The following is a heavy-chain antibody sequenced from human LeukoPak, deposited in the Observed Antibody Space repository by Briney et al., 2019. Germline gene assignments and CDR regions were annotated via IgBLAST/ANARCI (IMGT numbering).Heavy chain of an antibody. CDR2: IKKTGSET. D-gene: IGHD2-15*01. J-gene: IGHJ4*02. CDR3: AREDGYCSGGNCYSYFDS. CDR1: GFTFSHFW. Sequence: GGSLRLSCAASGFTFSHFWMSWVRQAPGKGLEWVAYIKKTGSETYYVDSVKGRFTITRDNTRNSLFLQMYGLRAEDTAVYFCAREDGYCSGGNCYSYFDSWGQGTLVTVSS. V-gene: IGHV3-7*01.